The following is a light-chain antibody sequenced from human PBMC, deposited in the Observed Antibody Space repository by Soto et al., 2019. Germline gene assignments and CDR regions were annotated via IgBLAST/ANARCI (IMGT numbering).Light chain of an antibody. CDR3: PSHAGSNNII. Sequence: QSALTQPPSASGSPRQSVTISCTGTSSDVGGYNFVSWYQHHPGKAPKLMIYEVNKRPSGVPDRFSGSKSGNTASLTVSGLQAEDEADYYCPSHAGSNNIIFGGGTKLTVL. J-gene: IGLJ2*01. CDR1: SSDVGGYNF. CDR2: EVN. V-gene: IGLV2-8*01.